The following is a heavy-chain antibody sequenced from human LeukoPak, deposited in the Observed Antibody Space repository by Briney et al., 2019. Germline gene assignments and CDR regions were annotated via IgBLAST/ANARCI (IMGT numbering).Heavy chain of an antibody. J-gene: IGHJ2*01. Sequence: ASVKVSCKASGYTFTGYYMHWVRQAPGQGLEWMRWINPNSGGTNYAQKFQGWVTMTRDTSISTAYMELSRLRSDDTAVYYCARGDRYGDYHWYFDLWGRGTLVTVSS. CDR3: ARGDRYGDYHWYFDL. V-gene: IGHV1-2*04. CDR1: GYTFTGYY. D-gene: IGHD4-17*01. CDR2: INPNSGGT.